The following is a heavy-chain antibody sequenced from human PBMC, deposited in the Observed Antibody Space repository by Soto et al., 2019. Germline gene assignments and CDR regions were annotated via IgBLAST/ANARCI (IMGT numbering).Heavy chain of an antibody. CDR2: ISAYNGNT. CDR3: ARCRMVKSIAGAFDS. V-gene: IGHV1-18*01. D-gene: IGHD2-8*01. CDR1: GYTFTSYG. J-gene: IGHJ3*02. Sequence: ASVKVSCKASGYTFTSYGISWVRQAPGQGLGWMGWISAYNGNTNYAQKLQGRVTMTTDTSTSTAYMELRSLRSDDTAGYYYARCRMVKSIAGAFDSWGQGTKVNGSS.